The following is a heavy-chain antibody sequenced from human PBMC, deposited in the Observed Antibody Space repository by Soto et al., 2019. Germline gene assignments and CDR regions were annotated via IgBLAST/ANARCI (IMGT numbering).Heavy chain of an antibody. Sequence: PGESLKISCKGSGYSFTSYWIGWVRQMPGKGLEWMGIIYPGDSDTRYSPSFQGQVTISADKSISTAYLQWSSLKASDTAMYYCARQGIGAAAGVYYYYYMDVWGKGTTVTVSS. CDR3: ARQGIGAAAGVYYYYYMDV. CDR1: GYSFTSYW. J-gene: IGHJ6*03. D-gene: IGHD6-13*01. CDR2: IYPGDSDT. V-gene: IGHV5-51*01.